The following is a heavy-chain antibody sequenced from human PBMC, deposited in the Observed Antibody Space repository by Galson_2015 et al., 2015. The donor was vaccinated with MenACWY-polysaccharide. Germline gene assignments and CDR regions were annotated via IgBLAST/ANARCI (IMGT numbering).Heavy chain of an antibody. CDR2: VYYSGNT. J-gene: IGHJ3*02. Sequence: ETLSLTCTVSSGSVSSRGHHWGWIRQPPGKGLEWIGIVYYSGNTYYNPSLESRVTISVDTSKNQFSLKLNSVTAADTALYYCARAPTPYCSSTSCFNKYAFDIWGQGTMVTVSS. D-gene: IGHD2-2*01. CDR1: SGSVSSRGHH. CDR3: ARAPTPYCSSTSCFNKYAFDI. V-gene: IGHV4-39*01.